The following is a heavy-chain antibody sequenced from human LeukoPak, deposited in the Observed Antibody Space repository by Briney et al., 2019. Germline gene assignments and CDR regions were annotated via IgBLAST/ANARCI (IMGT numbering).Heavy chain of an antibody. J-gene: IGHJ4*02. D-gene: IGHD2-15*01. CDR2: IIPIFGTA. Sequence: SVKVSCKASGGTFSSYAISWVRQAPGQGLEWMGRIIPIFGTANYAQKFQGRVTITTDESTSTAYMELSSLRSEDTAVYYCARDQGLICSGGSCRYGPRSLYYFDYWGQGTLVTVSS. CDR3: ARDQGLICSGGSCRYGPRSLYYFDY. V-gene: IGHV1-69*05. CDR1: GGTFSSYA.